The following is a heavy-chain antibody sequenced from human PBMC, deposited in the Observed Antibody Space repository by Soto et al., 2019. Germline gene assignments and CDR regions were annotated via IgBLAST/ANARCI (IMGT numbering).Heavy chain of an antibody. D-gene: IGHD2-21*01. J-gene: IGHJ4*02. CDR1: GFSVTSNY. CDR2: IYSGGST. CDR3: HCYGY. V-gene: IGHV3-53*01. Sequence: EVQVVESGGGLIQPGGSLRLSCEVSGFSVTSNYMSWVRQAPGQGLEWVSVIYSGGSTYDIDSVNGRFSISRDSSKNTLYLQMNSLRAEYTAVYYCHCYGYWGQGTLVTFSS.